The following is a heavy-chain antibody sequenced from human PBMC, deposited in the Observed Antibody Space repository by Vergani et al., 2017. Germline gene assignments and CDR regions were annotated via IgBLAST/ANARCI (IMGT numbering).Heavy chain of an antibody. CDR3: GRVADFYGLGCRLLDL. CDR2: MYHHGST. Sequence: QVRLQESGPGLVKPSATLSLTCSVSGVPMSGYYWGWIRQPPGKELEWVGYMYHHGSTNYNPSLETRDTISGDTSKNQFSLELNSVSAADTAVYYCGRVADFYGLGCRLLDLWGQGILVTVSS. CDR1: GVPMSGYY. D-gene: IGHD3-10*01. V-gene: IGHV4-59*01. J-gene: IGHJ5*02.